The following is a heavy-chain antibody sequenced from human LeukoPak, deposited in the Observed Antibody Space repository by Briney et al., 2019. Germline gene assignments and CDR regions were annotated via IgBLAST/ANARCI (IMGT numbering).Heavy chain of an antibody. CDR1: GGSISSSSYY. Sequence: KPSETLSLTCTVSGGSISSSSYYWGWIRQPPGKGLEWIGSIYYSGNTYYNPSLKSRVTISVDTSKNYFSLKQISVTAADTAVYYCARHQGPRLGFSDLWGRGTLVTVSS. V-gene: IGHV4-39*01. CDR3: ARHQGPRLGFSDL. CDR2: IYYSGNT. J-gene: IGHJ2*01. D-gene: IGHD5/OR15-5a*01.